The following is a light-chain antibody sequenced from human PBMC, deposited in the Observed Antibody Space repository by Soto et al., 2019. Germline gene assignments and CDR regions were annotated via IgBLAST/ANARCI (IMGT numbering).Light chain of an antibody. Sequence: EIVLTQSPGTLSLSPGERATLSCRASQSVSSTYLAWYQQKPGQAPRLLIYGASSRASGIPDRFSGSGSGTDFTLTISRLDPEDFAVYYCQQYGRSPLTFGPGTKVDI. J-gene: IGKJ3*01. V-gene: IGKV3-20*01. CDR2: GAS. CDR3: QQYGRSPLT. CDR1: QSVSSTY.